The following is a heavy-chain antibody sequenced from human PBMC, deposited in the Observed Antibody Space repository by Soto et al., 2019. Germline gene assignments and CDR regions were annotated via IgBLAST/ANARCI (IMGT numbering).Heavy chain of an antibody. CDR3: ATLFHCDISACIFDF. V-gene: IGHV4-39*01. J-gene: IGHJ4*02. CDR1: GGSISSSTYY. CDR2: IYYSGTT. D-gene: IGHD3-22*01. Sequence: PSETLSLTCTVSGGSISSSTYYWGWIRQPPGKGLEWIGSIYYSGTTYYTTSLKSRVTISVDTSKNQFSLKLTSVTAADTAFYYCATLFHCDISACIFDFWGQGTLVTVSS.